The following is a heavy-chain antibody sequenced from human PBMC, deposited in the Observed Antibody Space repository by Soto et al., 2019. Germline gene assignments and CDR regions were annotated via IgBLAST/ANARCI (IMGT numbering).Heavy chain of an antibody. Sequence: GGSLRLSCAASGFTFSSYWMSWVRQAPGKGLEWVANIKQDGSEKYYVDSVKGRFTISRDNAKNSLYLQMNSLRAEDTAAYYCAREQIPINYDFWSGYGGIGEDAFDIWGQGTMVTVSS. CDR3: AREQIPINYDFWSGYGGIGEDAFDI. CDR1: GFTFSSYW. V-gene: IGHV3-7*01. D-gene: IGHD3-3*01. CDR2: IKQDGSEK. J-gene: IGHJ3*02.